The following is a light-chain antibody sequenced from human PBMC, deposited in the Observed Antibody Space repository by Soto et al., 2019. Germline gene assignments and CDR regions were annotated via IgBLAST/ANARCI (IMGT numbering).Light chain of an antibody. V-gene: IGLV2-14*01. CDR3: SSFTSSNTLV. Sequence: QSALTQPASVSGSPGQSITISCTGTSSDVGGYIYVSWHQQHPGTAPKLMIYDVSNRPSGVSNRLSGSKSGNTASLTISGLQAEDEADYYCSSFTSSNTLVFGGATKLTVL. J-gene: IGLJ2*01. CDR1: SSDVGGYIY. CDR2: DVS.